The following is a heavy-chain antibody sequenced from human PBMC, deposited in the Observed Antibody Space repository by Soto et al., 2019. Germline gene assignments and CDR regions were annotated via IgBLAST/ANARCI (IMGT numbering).Heavy chain of an antibody. CDR3: AASESYHKAAY. D-gene: IGHD3-10*01. CDR2: ISPNNGNT. CDR1: GYTFTSYG. V-gene: IGHV1-18*04. J-gene: IGHJ4*02. Sequence: GASVKVSCKASGYTFTSYGISWVRQAPGQGLEWMGWISPNNGNTDLAQKMQGRVTMTTDTSASTAYMELNSLRADDAAVYYCAASESYHKAAYWGQGTLVTVSS.